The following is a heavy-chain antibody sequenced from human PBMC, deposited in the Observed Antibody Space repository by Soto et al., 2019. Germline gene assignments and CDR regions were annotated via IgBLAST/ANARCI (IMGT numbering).Heavy chain of an antibody. CDR2: ISGSGGTT. J-gene: IGHJ4*02. CDR1: GFTFSSYA. V-gene: IGHV3-23*01. Sequence: EVQLLESGGGLVQPGGSLRLSCAASGFTFSSYAMSWVRQAPGKGLEWVSAISGSGGTTYYADSVKGRFTISRDNSKNTLYLQMNSLRAEDTAIYFCATPYDFWKYWGQGTLVTVSS. D-gene: IGHD3-3*01. CDR3: ATPYDFWKY.